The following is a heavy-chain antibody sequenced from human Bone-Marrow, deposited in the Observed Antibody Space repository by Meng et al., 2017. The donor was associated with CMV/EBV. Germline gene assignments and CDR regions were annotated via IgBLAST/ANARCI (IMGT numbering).Heavy chain of an antibody. D-gene: IGHD6-13*01. Sequence: ELHVVVAGGGLVEPGGSMRLSCAASGFSVSSNYMSWVRQSPGKGLEWVSVIYSGGSTYYADSVKGRFTISRDNSKNTLYLQMNSLRAEDTAVYYCAREGIAAAGFDWGQGTLVTVSS. J-gene: IGHJ4*02. CDR2: IYSGGST. CDR3: AREGIAAAGFD. CDR1: GFSVSSNY. V-gene: IGHV3-66*01.